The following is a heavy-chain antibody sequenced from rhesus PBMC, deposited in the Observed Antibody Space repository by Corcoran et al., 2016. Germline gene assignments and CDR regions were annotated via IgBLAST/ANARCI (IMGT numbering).Heavy chain of an antibody. D-gene: IGHD6-31*01. J-gene: IGHJ4*01. V-gene: IGHV4-76*01. CDR2: IYGSRGST. Sequence: QVQLQESGPGVVKPSETLSLTGAVSGGSISGGYDWSWIHQPPGKGLEWIGYIYGSRGSTNYNPSLKNRVSILKDTSKNGFSLRLGSGTARDTAVYYCERDRAAAGRFDYWGQGVLVTVSS. CDR3: ERDRAAAGRFDY. CDR1: GGSISGGYD.